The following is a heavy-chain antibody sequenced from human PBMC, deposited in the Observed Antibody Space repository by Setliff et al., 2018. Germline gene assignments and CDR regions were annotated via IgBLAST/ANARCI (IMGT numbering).Heavy chain of an antibody. V-gene: IGHV4-39*07. CDR3: ARYDSSGDSENYYFDY. CDR1: GGSISTTDYY. D-gene: IGHD3-22*01. J-gene: IGHJ4*02. Sequence: PSETLSLTCTVSGGSISTTDYYWGWIRQPPGKGLEWIGCVYYSGNTYYSPSLKSRVTMFVDTSKNQFSLMLYSVTAADTAIYYCARYDSSGDSENYYFDYWGQGTLVTVSS. CDR2: VYYSGNT.